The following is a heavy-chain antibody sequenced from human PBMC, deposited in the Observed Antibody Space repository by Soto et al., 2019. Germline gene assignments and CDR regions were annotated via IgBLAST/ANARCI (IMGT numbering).Heavy chain of an antibody. CDR1: GFTFSNYA. J-gene: IGHJ6*02. V-gene: IGHV3-30-3*01. CDR3: ARDPREYSTSWIYYYYYGMDV. CDR2: ISYDGSNK. D-gene: IGHD6-13*01. Sequence: QVQLVESGGGVVQPGRSLRLSCAASGFTFSNYAMHWVRQAPGKGLEWVAVISYDGSNKYYANSVKGRFTISRDNSKNTLNLQMNTLRAEDTALYYCARDPREYSTSWIYYYYYGMDVWGQGTTVTVSS.